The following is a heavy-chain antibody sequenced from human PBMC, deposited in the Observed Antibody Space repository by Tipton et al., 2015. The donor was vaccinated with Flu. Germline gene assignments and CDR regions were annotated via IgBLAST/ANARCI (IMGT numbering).Heavy chain of an antibody. V-gene: IGHV3-9*01. D-gene: IGHD5-12*01. Sequence: SLRLSCAASGFTFDDYAMHWVRQAPGKGLEWVSGISWNSGSIGYADSVKGRFTISRDNAKNSLYLQMNSLRAEDTALYYCAKGADIVATTYYYYYGMDVWGQGTTVTVSS. J-gene: IGHJ6*02. CDR1: GFTFDDYA. CDR2: ISWNSGSI. CDR3: AKGADIVATTYYYYYGMDV.